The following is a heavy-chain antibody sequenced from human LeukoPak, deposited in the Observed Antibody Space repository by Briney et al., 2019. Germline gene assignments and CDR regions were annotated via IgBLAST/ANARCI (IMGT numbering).Heavy chain of an antibody. CDR2: IYYSGST. D-gene: IGHD1-26*01. J-gene: IGHJ3*01. V-gene: IGHV4-39*01. Sequence: SETLSLTCTVSGGSISSSSYYWGWIRQPPGKGLEWIGSIYYSGSTYYNPSLKSRVTISVDTSKNQFSLKLSSVTAADTAVYYCARHSGTYPSDAFDVWGQGTMVTVSS. CDR1: GGSISSSSYY. CDR3: ARHSGTYPSDAFDV.